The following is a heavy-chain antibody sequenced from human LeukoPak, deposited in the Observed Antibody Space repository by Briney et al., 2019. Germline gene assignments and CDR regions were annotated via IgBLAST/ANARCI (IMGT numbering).Heavy chain of an antibody. V-gene: IGHV3-7*01. CDR3: ARDCSSGWYPNYYFDY. J-gene: IGHJ4*02. D-gene: IGHD6-19*01. CDR1: GFTFSSYW. Sequence: PGGSLRLSCAASGFTFSSYWMSWVRQAPGKGLEWVANIKQDGSEKYYVDSVKGRFTISRDNAKNSLYLQMNSLRAEDTAVYYCARDCSSGWYPNYYFDYWGKGTLVTVSS. CDR2: IKQDGSEK.